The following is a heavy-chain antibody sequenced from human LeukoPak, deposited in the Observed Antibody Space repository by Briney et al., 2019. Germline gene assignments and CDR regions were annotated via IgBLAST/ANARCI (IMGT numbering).Heavy chain of an antibody. CDR2: ISGRSDNI. J-gene: IGHJ4*02. D-gene: IGHD5-18*01. CDR1: GFTFSSSS. Sequence: GGSLRLSCEASGFTFSSSSMNWVRQAPGKGLEWVSYISGRSDNIYYADSVKGRFTISRDNAKNSLFLQMNSLRAEDTAVYYCARDFDTAMLMGGQGTLVTVSS. CDR3: ARDFDTAMLM. V-gene: IGHV3-48*04.